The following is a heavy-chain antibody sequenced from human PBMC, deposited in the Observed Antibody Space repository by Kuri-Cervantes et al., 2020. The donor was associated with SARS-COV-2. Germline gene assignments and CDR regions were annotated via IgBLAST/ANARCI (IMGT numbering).Heavy chain of an antibody. Sequence: ASVKVSCKASGYTFTSYGISWVRQAPGQGLEWMGWINPNSGGTNYAQKFQGWVTMTRDTSISTAYMELSRLRSEDTAVYYCARGFARFGFDPWGQGTLVTVSS. CDR1: GYTFTSYG. CDR2: INPNSGGT. J-gene: IGHJ5*02. V-gene: IGHV1-2*04. CDR3: ARGFARFGFDP.